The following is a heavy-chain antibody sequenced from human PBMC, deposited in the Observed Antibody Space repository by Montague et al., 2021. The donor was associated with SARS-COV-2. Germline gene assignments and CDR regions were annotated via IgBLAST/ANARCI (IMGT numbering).Heavy chain of an antibody. J-gene: IGHJ4*02. CDR1: GGSTSNYY. D-gene: IGHD2-15*01. CDR3: ARAQNICLIANCVNYFDL. Sequence: SETLSLTCSVSGGSTSNYYWTWIRQSPGKGLQWIGYIFYTGSTKFNPSLKRRVSMSLDTSKNYFSMRLSAVTVADTARYYCARAQNICLIANCVNYFDLWGLGALVTVSS. V-gene: IGHV4-59*01. CDR2: IFYTGST.